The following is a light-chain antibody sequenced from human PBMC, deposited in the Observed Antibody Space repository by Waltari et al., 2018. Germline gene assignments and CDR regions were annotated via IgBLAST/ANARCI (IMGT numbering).Light chain of an antibody. V-gene: IGLV1-51*02. CDR2: EDT. J-gene: IGLJ7*01. CDR1: SSNIGNNY. Sequence: QSVLTQPPSVSAAPGQRVTIPCPGGSSNIGNNYVSWYRQFPGSAPKLLIYEDTERPAGVPGRFSGSKSGTSATLDITGLQPGDEAEYYCGTWDSSLSGAVFGGGTLLTVL. CDR3: GTWDSSLSGAV.